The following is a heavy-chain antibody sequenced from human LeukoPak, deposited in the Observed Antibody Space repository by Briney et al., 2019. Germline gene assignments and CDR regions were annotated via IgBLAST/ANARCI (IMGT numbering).Heavy chain of an antibody. CDR1: GGTFSSCG. Sequence: GASVKVSCKASGGTFSSCGISWVRQAPGQGLEWMGWVSAYNGNTNYAQKLQGRVTMTTDTSTSTAYMGLRSLRSDDTAVYYCARADIFYDSSGYILYWGQGTLVTVSS. D-gene: IGHD3-22*01. CDR3: ARADIFYDSSGYILY. CDR2: VSAYNGNT. V-gene: IGHV1-18*01. J-gene: IGHJ4*02.